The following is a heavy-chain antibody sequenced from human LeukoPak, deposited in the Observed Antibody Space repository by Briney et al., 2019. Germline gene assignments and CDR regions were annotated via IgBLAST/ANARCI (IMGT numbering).Heavy chain of an antibody. V-gene: IGHV4-59*01. CDR3: ARGSLWFGER. CDR2: IYYSGST. Sequence: SETLSLTCTVSGGSISSYYWSWIRQPPGKGLEWIGYIYYSGSTNYNPSLKSRVTISVDTSKNQFSLKLSSVTAADTAVYYCARGSLWFGERWGQGTLITVSS. CDR1: GGSISSYY. D-gene: IGHD3-10*01. J-gene: IGHJ4*02.